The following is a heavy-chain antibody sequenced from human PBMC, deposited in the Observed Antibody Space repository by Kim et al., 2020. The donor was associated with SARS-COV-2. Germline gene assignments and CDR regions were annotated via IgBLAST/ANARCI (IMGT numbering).Heavy chain of an antibody. Sequence: YADSVKGRFAISRDNSKNTLFLQMSSLRVEDAAIYFCAKEGSGRIFDFDSWGQGTLVTVSS. J-gene: IGHJ4*02. CDR3: AKEGSGRIFDFDS. D-gene: IGHD3-10*01. V-gene: IGHV3-23*01.